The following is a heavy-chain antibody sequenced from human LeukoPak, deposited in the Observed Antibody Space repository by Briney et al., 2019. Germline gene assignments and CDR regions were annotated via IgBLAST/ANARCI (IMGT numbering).Heavy chain of an antibody. CDR1: GFSFRYYG. V-gene: IGHV1-18*03. CDR2: ISADTGES. J-gene: IGHJ4*01. D-gene: IGHD2-15*01. CDR3: ARGGNYCSDRNCYSDY. Sequence: GASVKVSCKASGFSFRYYGINWMRQAPGQGLEWMGWISADTGESKYAEKVQGRLTLTRDTSTTTAYMDLRSLRPDDMAVYYCARGGNYCSDRNCYSDYWGQGTLVSVSS.